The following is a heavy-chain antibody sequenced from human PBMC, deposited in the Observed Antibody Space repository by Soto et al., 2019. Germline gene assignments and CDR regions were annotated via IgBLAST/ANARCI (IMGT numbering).Heavy chain of an antibody. CDR2: INVDGSAT. V-gene: IGHV3-74*01. CDR1: GSTFSNYW. D-gene: IGHD4-4*01. Sequence: EVQLVESGGGLVQPGGSLRLSCVVSGSTFSNYWMHWVRQAPGKGLVWVSRINVDGSATNYADSVKGRCTVSSDDAKNTLYLQMNRLRAEDTAVYFWARVGAFYSKYVPDYGGQGTLVTVSS. J-gene: IGHJ4*02. CDR3: ARVGAFYSKYVPDY.